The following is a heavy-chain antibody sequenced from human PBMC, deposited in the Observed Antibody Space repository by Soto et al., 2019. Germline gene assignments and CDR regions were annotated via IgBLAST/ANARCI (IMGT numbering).Heavy chain of an antibody. V-gene: IGHV3-23*01. CDR1: GFKFSNYA. CDR3: AKDRRAGGNSAFYFDF. CDR2: ISATGGGT. D-gene: IGHD3-16*01. Sequence: GGSLRLSCAASGFKFSNYAMSWVRQSPGKGLEWVSLISATGGGTYYADSVKGRFTISRDNSHNTLYLQVHSLTAEDTAVYYCAKDRRAGGNSAFYFDFWGQGAQVTVSS. J-gene: IGHJ4*02.